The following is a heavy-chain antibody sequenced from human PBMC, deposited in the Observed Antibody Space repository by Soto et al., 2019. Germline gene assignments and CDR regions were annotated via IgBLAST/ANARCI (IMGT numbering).Heavy chain of an antibody. V-gene: IGHV3-7*04. Sequence: EVQLVESGGGLVQSGGSLRLSCVVSGFTFSRYWMSRVGQAPGKGLEWLANIKQDGSVRYYLDSVQGRFTISRDNTKNSVYLLMTSLRVEDTAVYYCARDAWELVPDNDYWGQGTLVTVSS. CDR1: GFTFSRYW. J-gene: IGHJ4*02. CDR3: ARDAWELVPDNDY. D-gene: IGHD1-26*01. CDR2: IKQDGSVR.